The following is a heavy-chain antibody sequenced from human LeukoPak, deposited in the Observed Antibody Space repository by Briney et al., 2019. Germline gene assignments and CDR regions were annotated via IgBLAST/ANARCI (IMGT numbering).Heavy chain of an antibody. J-gene: IGHJ3*02. CDR3: ARDKGLPQAFDI. D-gene: IGHD5/OR15-5a*01. CDR1: GGSISSFY. Sequence: SETLSLTCTVSGGSISSFYWSWIRQPPGKGLEYIGYISYSETTSYNPSLKSRVTISVDTSKNRFSLKLTSVTAADTAVYYCARDKGLPQAFDIWGQGTMVTVSS. V-gene: IGHV4-59*01. CDR2: ISYSETT.